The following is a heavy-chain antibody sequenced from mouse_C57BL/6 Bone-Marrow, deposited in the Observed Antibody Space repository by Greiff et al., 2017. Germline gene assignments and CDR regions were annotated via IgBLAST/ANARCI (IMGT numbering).Heavy chain of an antibody. CDR2: IYPGSGST. CDR1: GYTFTSYW. D-gene: IGHD2-5*01. Sequence: QVQLQQPGAELVKPGASVKMSCKASGYTFTSYWITWVKQRPGQGLGWIGDIYPGSGSTNYNEQFKSKATLTVDTSSSTAYMQLSSLTSEDSAVYYCARPYYSNYWYCDVWGTGTTVTVSS. J-gene: IGHJ1*03. CDR3: ARPYYSNYWYCDV. V-gene: IGHV1-55*01.